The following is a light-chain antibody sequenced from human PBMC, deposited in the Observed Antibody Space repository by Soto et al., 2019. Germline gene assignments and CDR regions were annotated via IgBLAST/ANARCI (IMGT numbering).Light chain of an antibody. J-gene: IGKJ1*01. CDR1: QSVSSSF. CDR3: QQYENSPRT. Sequence: EIVLTQSPGTLSLSPGERATLSCRASQSVSSSFLAWYQHKPGQAPRLLIYGASSWATGIPDRSSGSGSGTDFTLTICRLEPEDFAVYYCQQYENSPRTFGQGTKVEIK. CDR2: GAS. V-gene: IGKV3-20*01.